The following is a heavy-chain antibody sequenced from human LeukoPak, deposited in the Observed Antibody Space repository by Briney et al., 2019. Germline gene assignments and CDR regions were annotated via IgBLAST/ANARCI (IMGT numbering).Heavy chain of an antibody. Sequence: GGSLRLSCAASGFTFSTYGMSWVRQAPGKGLEWVSSISTTGGSTQYADSVKGRFTISRDNSKNTLYLQMNSLRAEDTAVYHCAKNLRYFDYWGQGTLVTVSS. J-gene: IGHJ4*02. V-gene: IGHV3-23*01. CDR2: ISTTGGST. CDR3: AKNLRYFDY. CDR1: GFTFSTYG.